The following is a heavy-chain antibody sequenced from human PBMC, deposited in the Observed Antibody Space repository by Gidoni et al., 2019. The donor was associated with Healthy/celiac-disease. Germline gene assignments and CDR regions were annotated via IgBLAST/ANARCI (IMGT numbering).Heavy chain of an antibody. CDR1: GYTFTGYY. J-gene: IGHJ4*02. V-gene: IGHV1-2*02. CDR3: ASSARKKVVMDY. CDR2: INPNSGGT. D-gene: IGHD2-21*01. Sequence: QVQLVQSGAEVKKPGAYFKVPCRASGYTFTGYYMHWVRQAPGQGLEWMGWINPNSGGTNDAQKCQGRVTMTRDTSISTAYMELSRLRSDDTAVYYCASSARKKVVMDYWGQGTLVTVSS.